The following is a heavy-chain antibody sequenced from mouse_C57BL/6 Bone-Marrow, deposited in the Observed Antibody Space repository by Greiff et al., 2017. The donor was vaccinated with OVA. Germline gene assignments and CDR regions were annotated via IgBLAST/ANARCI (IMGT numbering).Heavy chain of an antibody. CDR2: IYPRSGNT. CDR1: GYTFTSYG. CDR3: ARSGAVGFDD. V-gene: IGHV1-81*01. Sequence: VKLQESGAELARPGASVKLSCKASGYTFTSYGISWVKQRTGQGLEWIGEIYPRSGNTYYNEKFKGKATLTADKSSSTAYMELRSLTSEDSAVYFCARSGAVGFDDWGQGTTLTVSS. J-gene: IGHJ2*01. D-gene: IGHD1-1*01.